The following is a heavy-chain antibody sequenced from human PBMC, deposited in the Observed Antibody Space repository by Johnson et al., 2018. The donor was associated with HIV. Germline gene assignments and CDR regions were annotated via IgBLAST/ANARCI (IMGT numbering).Heavy chain of an antibody. V-gene: IGHV3-20*04. CDR1: GFTFDDYG. J-gene: IGHJ3*02. CDR3: ARGGDIVLVVYAMGHDAFDI. D-gene: IGHD2-8*02. Sequence: VQLVESGGGVVQPGGSLRLSCETSGFTFDDYGMSSVRPAPGKGQEWVSGFNWNVGWTGSADSVKGPSTISIDDAKNSLYLKMNSLRAEDTALYYCARGGDIVLVVYAMGHDAFDIWGQGTMVTVSS. CDR2: FNWNVGWT.